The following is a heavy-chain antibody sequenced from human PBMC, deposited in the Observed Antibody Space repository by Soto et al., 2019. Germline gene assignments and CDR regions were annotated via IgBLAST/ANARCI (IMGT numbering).Heavy chain of an antibody. CDR1: GYTFTSYG. J-gene: IGHJ3*02. Sequence: ASVKVSCKASGYTFTSYGISWVRQAPGQGLEWMGWINPNSGGTNYAQKFQGWVTMTRDTSISTAYMELSRLRSDDTAVYYCARFGDRNAFDIWGQGTMVTVSS. D-gene: IGHD3-10*01. V-gene: IGHV1-2*04. CDR2: INPNSGGT. CDR3: ARFGDRNAFDI.